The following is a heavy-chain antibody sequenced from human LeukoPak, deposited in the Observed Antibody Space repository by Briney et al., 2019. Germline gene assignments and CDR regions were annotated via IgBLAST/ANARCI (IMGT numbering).Heavy chain of an antibody. CDR2: IGGSGGTT. D-gene: IGHD2-2*01. CDR3: AKGYCASTTCYVRFEN. V-gene: IGHV3-23*01. Sequence: PGGSLRLSCAASGFTFSSYAMSWVRQAPGKGLEWVSSIGGSGGTTFYADSVKGRFTISRDNSKNTLFLQMSSLRAEDTAVYYCAKGYCASTTCYVRFENWGQGTLVTVSS. J-gene: IGHJ4*02. CDR1: GFTFSSYA.